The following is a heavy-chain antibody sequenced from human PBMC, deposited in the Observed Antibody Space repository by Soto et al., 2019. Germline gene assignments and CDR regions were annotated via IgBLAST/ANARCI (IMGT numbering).Heavy chain of an antibody. CDR1: GFTLSDHY. Sequence: EVQLEESGGGWVQPGGSQRLSCAASGFTLSDHYMDWVRQAPGKGLEWVGRTRNKANGYTTEYAASVKDRFTISRDDSKNSLYLQLNSLNTEDTAVYYCARRGSYSGFDYWSQGTLVTVSS. CDR2: TRNKANGYTT. D-gene: IGHD1-26*01. CDR3: ARRGSYSGFDY. J-gene: IGHJ4*02. V-gene: IGHV3-72*01.